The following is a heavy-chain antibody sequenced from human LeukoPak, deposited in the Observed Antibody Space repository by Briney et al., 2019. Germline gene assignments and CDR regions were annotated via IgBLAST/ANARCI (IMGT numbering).Heavy chain of an antibody. CDR2: IYYSGST. CDR1: GGSISSGGYS. Sequence: SQTLSLTCTVSGGSISSGGYSWSWIRQHPGKGLEWIGYIYYSGSTYYNPSLKSRVTISVDTSKNQFSLKLSSVTAADTAVYYCARVSRHLVNSGSSGYYVVDYWGQGTLVTVSS. CDR3: ARVSRHLVNSGSSGYYVVDY. V-gene: IGHV4-31*03. J-gene: IGHJ4*02. D-gene: IGHD3-22*01.